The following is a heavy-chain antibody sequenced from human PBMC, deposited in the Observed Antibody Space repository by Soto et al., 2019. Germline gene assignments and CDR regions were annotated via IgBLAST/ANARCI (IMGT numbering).Heavy chain of an antibody. CDR3: AHHNTSGYYFDY. J-gene: IGHJ4*02. D-gene: IGHD3-3*01. CDR2: VYWNDAK. CDR1: GFSLSTSQVG. Sequence: SGPTLVNPTQTLTLTCTFSGFSLSTSQVGVGWIRQPPGKALEWLAHVYWNDAKYYSLSLKTRLTITKDTSKNQVDLTMTNMDPVDTATYFCAHHNTSGYYFDYWGQGALVTVS. V-gene: IGHV2-5*01.